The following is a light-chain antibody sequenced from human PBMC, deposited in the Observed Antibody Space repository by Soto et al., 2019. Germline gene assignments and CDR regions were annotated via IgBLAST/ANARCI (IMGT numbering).Light chain of an antibody. CDR1: QSISNN. CDR2: GAS. J-gene: IGKJ4*01. CDR3: QQYSGWPLT. V-gene: IGKV3-15*01. Sequence: EVVMTQSPATLSVSPGERATLSCRASQSISNNLAWYQQKPGQAPRLLIFGASTRATGVPARFSGSGSGTEFILTLSSLQSEDFAVYYCQQYSGWPLTFGGGTKVEIK.